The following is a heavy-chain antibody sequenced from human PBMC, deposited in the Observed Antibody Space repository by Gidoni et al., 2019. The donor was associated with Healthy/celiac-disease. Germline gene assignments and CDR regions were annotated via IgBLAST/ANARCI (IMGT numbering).Heavy chain of an antibody. J-gene: IGHJ4*02. CDR3: ARPYYYDSSGYSSPFGY. V-gene: IGHV3-64*01. CDR2: ISSNGGST. CDR1: GFTFSSYA. D-gene: IGHD3-22*01. Sequence: EVQLVESGGGLVQPGGSLRLSCAASGFTFSSYAMHWVRQAPGKGLEYVSAISSNGGSTYYANSVKGRFTISRDNSKNTLYLQMGSLRAEDMAVYYCARPYYYDSSGYSSPFGYWGQGTLVTVSS.